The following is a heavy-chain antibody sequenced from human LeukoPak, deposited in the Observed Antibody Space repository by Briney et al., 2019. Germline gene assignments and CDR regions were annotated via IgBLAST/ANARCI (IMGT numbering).Heavy chain of an antibody. CDR1: GFTFSSYG. D-gene: IGHD6-6*01. CDR2: IRYDGSNK. CDR3: AKARLGAARPSDY. Sequence: PGGSLRLSCAASGFTFSSYGMHWVRQAPGKGLEWVAFIRYDGSNKYYADSVKGRFTISRDNSKNTLYLQMNSLRAEDTAVYYCAKARLGAARPSDYWGQGTLVTVSS. J-gene: IGHJ4*02. V-gene: IGHV3-30*02.